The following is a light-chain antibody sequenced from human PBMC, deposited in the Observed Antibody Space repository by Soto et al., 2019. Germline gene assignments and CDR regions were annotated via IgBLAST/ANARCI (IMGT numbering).Light chain of an antibody. V-gene: IGLV1-44*01. CDR3: ATCDDSLTGVV. CDR1: SPNIGGNT. CDR2: GDT. Sequence: QSVLTQPPSASGTPGQRVTISCSGSSPNIGGNTVKWYQQVTGTAPKLLIPGDTLRPSGVTDRFSGSKSGTSASLAISGLKSEDEAEYYCATCDDSLTGVVFGGGTKQTVL. J-gene: IGLJ2*01.